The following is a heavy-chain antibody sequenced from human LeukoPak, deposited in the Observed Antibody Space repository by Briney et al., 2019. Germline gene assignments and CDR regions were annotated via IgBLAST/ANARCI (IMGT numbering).Heavy chain of an antibody. D-gene: IGHD6-13*01. CDR2: ISYDGSHT. V-gene: IGHV3-33*01. Sequence: GGSLRLSCAASGFTFRNYGMIWARQAPGKGLEWVALISYDGSHTNYADSVKGRFTISRDKSKSTLFLQMNSLRAEDTAVYYCATVRGNRDSIWYYEYWGQGTLLTVSS. J-gene: IGHJ4*02. CDR1: GFTFRNYG. CDR3: ATVRGNRDSIWYYEY.